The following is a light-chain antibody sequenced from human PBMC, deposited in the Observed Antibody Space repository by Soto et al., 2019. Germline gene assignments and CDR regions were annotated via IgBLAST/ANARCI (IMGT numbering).Light chain of an antibody. CDR3: QQSNNWPPFT. J-gene: IGKJ3*01. CDR1: QSVSSN. V-gene: IGKV3-15*01. Sequence: EIVMTQSPATLSVSPGERATLSCRASQSVSSNLAWYQQKPGQAPRLLIYGASTRATGIPVRFSGSGSGTEFTLTISSLQSEDFAVYYCQQSNNWPPFTFGPGTKVDIK. CDR2: GAS.